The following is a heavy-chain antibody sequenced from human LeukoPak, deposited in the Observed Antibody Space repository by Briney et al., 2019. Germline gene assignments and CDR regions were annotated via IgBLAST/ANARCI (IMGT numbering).Heavy chain of an antibody. D-gene: IGHD3-9*01. CDR3: ARETLTGYDTFDI. V-gene: IGHV3-23*01. J-gene: IGHJ3*02. CDR1: EFTFSSYA. Sequence: GGSLRLSCAASEFTFSSYAMQWVRQAPGKGLEWVSGISASGGSTWYADSVKGRFTISRDNSKNTLYLQMNSLRAEDTAVYYCARETLTGYDTFDIWGQGTMVTVSS. CDR2: ISASGGST.